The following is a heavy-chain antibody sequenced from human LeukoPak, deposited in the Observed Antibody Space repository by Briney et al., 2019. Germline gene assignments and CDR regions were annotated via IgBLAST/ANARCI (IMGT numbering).Heavy chain of an antibody. CDR3: ARDGAAVGDDYDH. D-gene: IGHD6-13*01. CDR1: GFTFSSYW. J-gene: IGHJ4*02. CDR2: IKQDGSAK. V-gene: IGHV3-7*01. Sequence: GGSLRLSCAASGFTFSSYWMSWVRQAPGKGLEWVANIKQDGSAKYYVDSVKGRFTISRDNAKNSVYLQMNSLRAGDTAVYYCARDGAAVGDDYDHWGQGTLVTVSS.